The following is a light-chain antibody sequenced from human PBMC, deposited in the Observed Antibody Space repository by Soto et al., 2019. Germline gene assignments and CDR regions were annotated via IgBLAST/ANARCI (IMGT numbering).Light chain of an antibody. CDR1: QSISSW. V-gene: IGKV1-5*03. CDR3: QQYNSYSPT. Sequence: DIQMTQSPSTLSASVGDRVTITCRASQSISSWLAWYQQKPGKAPKLLIYKASSLESGVPSRFSGSGSGTEFTLAISSLQPDDFATYYCQQYNSYSPTFGRGTKLVIK. CDR2: KAS. J-gene: IGKJ2*01.